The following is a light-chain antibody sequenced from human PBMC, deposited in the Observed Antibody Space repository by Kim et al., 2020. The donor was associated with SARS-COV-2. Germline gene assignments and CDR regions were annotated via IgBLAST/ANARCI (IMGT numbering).Light chain of an antibody. CDR2: GKN. J-gene: IGLJ2*01. Sequence: VAMGQTVRSTCRGDSLRSYYATWYQQKPRQAPILVIYGKNNRPSGIPGRFSGSSSGNTASLTITGTQAGDEADYYCTSRDSNNNVVFGGGTQLTVL. CDR1: SLRSYY. V-gene: IGLV3-19*01. CDR3: TSRDSNNNVV.